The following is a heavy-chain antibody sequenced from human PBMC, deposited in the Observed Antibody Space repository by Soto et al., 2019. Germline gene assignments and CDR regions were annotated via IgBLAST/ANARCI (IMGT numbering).Heavy chain of an antibody. D-gene: IGHD4-17*01. CDR3: ARLRKARTTIMDYGMDV. CDR1: GYTFTSYG. V-gene: IGHV1-18*01. CDR2: ISAYNGNT. J-gene: IGHJ6*02. Sequence: QVQLVQSGAEVKKPGASVKVSCKASGYTFTSYGISWVRQAPGQGLEWMGWISAYNGNTNYAQKLQGRVTLTTDTTTNTAYTKLRSLRADDTAVYYCARLRKARTTIMDYGMDVWGQGTTVTVSS.